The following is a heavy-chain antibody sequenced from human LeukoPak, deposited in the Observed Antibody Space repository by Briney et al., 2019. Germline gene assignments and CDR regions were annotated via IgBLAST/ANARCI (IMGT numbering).Heavy chain of an antibody. CDR1: GFDFGAYE. CDR2: FAGSDTTT. Sequence: TGGSLRLSCAAPGFDFGAYEMNWVRQAPGKGLEWVAYFAGSDTTTYYADSVKGRFIISRDNARNSLYLQMNSLRAEDTALYYCTTLGYHLDSWGQGTLVTVSS. CDR3: TTLGYHLDS. J-gene: IGHJ4*02. D-gene: IGHD3-22*01. V-gene: IGHV3-48*03.